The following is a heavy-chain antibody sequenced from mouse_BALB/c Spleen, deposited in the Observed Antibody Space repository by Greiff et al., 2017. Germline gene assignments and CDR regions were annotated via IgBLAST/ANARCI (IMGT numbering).Heavy chain of an antibody. CDR1: GFTFSSYA. Sequence: EVQGVESGGGLVKPGGSLKLSCAASGFTFSSYAMSWVRQTPEKRLEWVATISSGGSYTYYPDSVKGRFTISRDNAKNTLYLQMSSLRSEDTAMYYCARHKGWADYWGQGTTLTVSS. V-gene: IGHV5-9-3*01. CDR3: ARHKGWADY. J-gene: IGHJ2*01. CDR2: ISSGGSYT. D-gene: IGHD1-1*02.